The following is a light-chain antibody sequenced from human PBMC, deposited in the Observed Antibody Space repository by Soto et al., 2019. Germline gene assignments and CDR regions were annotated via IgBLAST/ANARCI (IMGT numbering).Light chain of an antibody. CDR1: SSNIGAGYD. V-gene: IGLV1-40*01. J-gene: IGLJ1*01. Sequence: QSVLTQPPSVSGAPGQRVTISCTGSSSNIGAGYDVHWYQQLPGTAPKLLIYGNSNRPSGVPDRFSGSKSGTSASLAITGLQAEDEADYYCQSYDSRLSGYVFRNGTKVTV. CDR2: GNS. CDR3: QSYDSRLSGYV.